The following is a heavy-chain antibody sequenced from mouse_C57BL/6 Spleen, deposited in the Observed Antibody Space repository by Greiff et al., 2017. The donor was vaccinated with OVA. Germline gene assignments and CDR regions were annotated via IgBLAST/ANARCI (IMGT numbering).Heavy chain of an antibody. D-gene: IGHD1-1*01. J-gene: IGHJ1*03. CDR3: ARYPLREGYFDV. CDR1: GFTFTDYY. CDR2: IRNKANGYTT. Sequence: DVKLVESGGGLVQPGGSLSLSCAASGFTFTDYYMSWVRQPPGKALEWLGFIRNKANGYTTEYSASVKGRFTISRDNSQSILYLQMNALRAEDSATYYCARYPLREGYFDVWGTGTTVTVSS. V-gene: IGHV7-3*01.